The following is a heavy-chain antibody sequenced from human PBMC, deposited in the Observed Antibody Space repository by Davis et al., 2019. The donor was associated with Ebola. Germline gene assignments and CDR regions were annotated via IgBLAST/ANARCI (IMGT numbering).Heavy chain of an antibody. CDR1: GGTFSSYA. V-gene: IGHV1-69*13. J-gene: IGHJ4*02. CDR3: VKDMSSSSWYLDY. CDR2: IIPIFGTT. D-gene: IGHD6-13*01. Sequence: AASVKVSCKASGGTFSSYAISWVRQAPGQGLEWMGGIIPIFGTTNYAQKFQGRVTITADESTSTAYMELSSLRAEDTAVYYCVKDMSSSSWYLDYWGQGTLVTVSS.